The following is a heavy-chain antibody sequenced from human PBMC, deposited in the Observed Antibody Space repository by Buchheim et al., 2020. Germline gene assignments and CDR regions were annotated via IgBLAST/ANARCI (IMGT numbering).Heavy chain of an antibody. CDR3: AKNYDSSGYYSSFGYYGMDV. CDR1: GFTFSSYG. V-gene: IGHV3-30*18. D-gene: IGHD3-22*01. CDR2: ISYDGSNK. J-gene: IGHJ6*02. Sequence: QVQLVESGGGVVQPGRSLRLSCAASGFTFSSYGMHWVRQAPGKGLEWAAVISYDGSNKYYADSVKGRFTISRDNSKNTLYLQMNSLRAEDTAVYYCAKNYDSSGYYSSFGYYGMDVWGQGTT.